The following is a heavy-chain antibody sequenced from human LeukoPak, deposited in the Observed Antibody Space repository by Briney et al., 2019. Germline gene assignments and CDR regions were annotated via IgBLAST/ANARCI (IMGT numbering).Heavy chain of an antibody. V-gene: IGHV3-64*01. Sequence: PGGSLRLSCAASGFTFSTYAMHWVRQAPGKGLEYVSAITGNGDTTSYANSVEGRFTISRDNSRNTLYLQMGSLRAEDMAVYYCARGRGYYHDSSGYYGSYFDYWGQGTLVTVSS. J-gene: IGHJ4*02. CDR1: GFTFSTYA. CDR2: ITGNGDTT. CDR3: ARGRGYYHDSSGYYGSYFDY. D-gene: IGHD3-22*01.